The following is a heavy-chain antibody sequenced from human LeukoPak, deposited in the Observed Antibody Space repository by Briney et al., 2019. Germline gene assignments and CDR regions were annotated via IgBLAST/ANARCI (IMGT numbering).Heavy chain of an antibody. J-gene: IGHJ5*02. CDR2: ISAYNGNT. CDR1: GYTFTGYY. V-gene: IGHV1-18*04. D-gene: IGHD6-13*01. CDR3: ARGDGIAAAGLVDP. Sequence: ASVKVSCKASGYTFTGYYMHWVRQAPGQGLEWMGWISAYNGNTNYAQKLQGRVTMTTDTSTSTAYMELRSLRSDDTAVYYCARGDGIAAAGLVDPWGQGTLVTVSS.